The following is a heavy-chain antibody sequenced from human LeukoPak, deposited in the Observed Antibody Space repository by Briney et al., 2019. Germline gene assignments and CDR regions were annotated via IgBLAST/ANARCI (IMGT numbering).Heavy chain of an antibody. J-gene: IGHJ3*02. CDR2: IYTSGST. Sequence: SETLSLTCTVSGGSISSGSYYWSWIRQPAGKGLEWIGRIYTSGSTTYHPSLKSRVTISVDTSKNQFSLKLSSVTAADTAVYYCARDLYYDFWSGYGAFDIWGQGTMVTVSS. CDR3: ARDLYYDFWSGYGAFDI. D-gene: IGHD3-3*01. V-gene: IGHV4-61*02. CDR1: GGSISSGSYY.